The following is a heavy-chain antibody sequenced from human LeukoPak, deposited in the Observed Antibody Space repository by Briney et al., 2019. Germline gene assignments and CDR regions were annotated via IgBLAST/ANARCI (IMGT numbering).Heavy chain of an antibody. D-gene: IGHD3/OR15-3a*01. V-gene: IGHV3-64D*06. CDR3: VKGTGTKDSYYGLDV. Sequence: PGGSLRLSCSAPGFTFSNYAMHWVRQAPGKGLEYVSAISSNGGSTYYADSVKGRFSISRDNSKNTLYFQMSSLRAEDTAVYYCVKGTGTKDSYYGLDVWVQGTTVTVSS. CDR2: ISSNGGST. CDR1: GFTFSNYA. J-gene: IGHJ6*02.